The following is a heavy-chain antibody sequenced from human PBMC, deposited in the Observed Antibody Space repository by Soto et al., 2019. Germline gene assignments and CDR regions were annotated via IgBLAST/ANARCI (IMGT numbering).Heavy chain of an antibody. D-gene: IGHD3-22*01. CDR1: GVSISSGKW. J-gene: IGHJ4*03. CDR3: AGNVFVSRGYPPEV. Sequence: QVQLQESGPGLVKPSGTLSLTCTISGVSISSGKWWSWVRQPPGEGLEWSGEIFHTRNTHYKPSLKSRLSILVDNSNNHIHLNLDSVTAADTGVYYCAGNVFVSRGYPPEVWGQGILVTVSS. V-gene: IGHV4-4*02. CDR2: IFHTRNT.